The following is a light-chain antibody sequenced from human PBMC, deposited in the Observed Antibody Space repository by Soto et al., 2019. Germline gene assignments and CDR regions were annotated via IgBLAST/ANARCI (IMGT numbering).Light chain of an antibody. J-gene: IGLJ3*02. CDR3: QVWDRSSDHWV. Sequence: SYELTQPPSVSVAPGQTPTITCGGSNIGSKSVHWYQQKPGQAPVLVVFDDSDRPSGIPGRFSGSNFGETATLTISGVEAGDEADYYCQVWDRSSDHWVFGGGTKVTVL. CDR2: DDS. V-gene: IGLV3-21*02. CDR1: NIGSKS.